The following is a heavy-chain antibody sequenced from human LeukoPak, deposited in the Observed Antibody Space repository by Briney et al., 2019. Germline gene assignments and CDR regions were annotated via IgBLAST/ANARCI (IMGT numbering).Heavy chain of an antibody. V-gene: IGHV3-21*01. D-gene: IGHD1-20*01. CDR1: GFTFSSYS. J-gene: IGHJ5*02. CDR2: ISSSSSYI. CDR3: ARDRITGAPSPRPNWFDP. Sequence: GGSLRLSCAASGFTFSSYSMNWVRQAPGKGLEWVSSISSSSSYIYYADSVKGRFTISRDNAKNSLYLQMNSLRADDTAVYYCARDRITGAPSPRPNWFDPWGQGTLVTVSS.